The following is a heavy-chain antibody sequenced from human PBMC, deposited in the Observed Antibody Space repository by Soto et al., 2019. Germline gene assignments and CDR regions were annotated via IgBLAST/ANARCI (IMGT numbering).Heavy chain of an antibody. V-gene: IGHV3-30*19. J-gene: IGHJ4*02. CDR3: ASARYSSACYLIDY. Sequence: SLRLRKGVVGVTSRNYGRHRVLQAPGKGLEWVALISSDESPKSYADSVKGRFTISRDNAVNTVYLQMNSLRVEDTAIYHCASARYSSACYLIDYWGLGTLVTVPS. CDR2: ISSDESPK. CDR1: GVTSRNYG. D-gene: IGHD2-15*01.